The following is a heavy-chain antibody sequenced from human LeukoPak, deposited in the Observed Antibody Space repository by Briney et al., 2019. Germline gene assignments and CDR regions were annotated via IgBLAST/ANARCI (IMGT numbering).Heavy chain of an antibody. D-gene: IGHD3-22*01. V-gene: IGHV3-23*01. CDR3: AKHRDNGDSSGYHDFDF. CDR1: GFTFSTYA. J-gene: IGHJ4*02. CDR2: ISGSGDST. Sequence: GGSLRLSCAASGFTFSTYAVNWVRQAPGKGLEWVSTISGSGDSTYYAGSVKGRFTLSRDNSKNTLYLQMSSLRAEDTAVYYCAKHRDNGDSSGYHDFDFWGQGTLVTVSS.